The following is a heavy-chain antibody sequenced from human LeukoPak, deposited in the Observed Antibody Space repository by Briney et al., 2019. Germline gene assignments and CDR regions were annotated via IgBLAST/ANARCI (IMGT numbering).Heavy chain of an antibody. CDR3: ARERVVGASGVFAY. CDR1: GFTFSSYS. Sequence: GGSLRLSCAASGFTFSSYSMNWVRQAPGKGLEWVSSTSSRSSYIYYADSVKGRFTISRDNAKNSLYLQMNSLRAEDTAVYYCARERVVGASGVFAYWGQGTLVTVSS. V-gene: IGHV3-21*01. J-gene: IGHJ4*02. CDR2: TSSRSSYI. D-gene: IGHD1-26*01.